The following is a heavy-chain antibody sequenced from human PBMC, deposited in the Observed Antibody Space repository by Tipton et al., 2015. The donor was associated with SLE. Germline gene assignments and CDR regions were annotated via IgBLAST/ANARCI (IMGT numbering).Heavy chain of an antibody. CDR1: GGSISSGSYY. Sequence: TLSLTCTVSGGSISSGSYYWSWIRQPAGKGLEWIGHIYTSGSTNYNPSLKSRVTISVDTSKNQFSLKLSSVTAADTAVYYCARDRNNWGQGTLVTVSS. J-gene: IGHJ4*02. CDR3: ARDRNN. CDR2: IYTSGST. V-gene: IGHV4-61*09.